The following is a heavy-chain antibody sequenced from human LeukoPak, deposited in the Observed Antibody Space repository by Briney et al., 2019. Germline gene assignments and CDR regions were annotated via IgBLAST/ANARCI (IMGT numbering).Heavy chain of an antibody. Sequence: SETLSLTCTVSGGSISSYYWSWIRQPAGKGLEWSGRIYTSGSTNYNPSLKSRVTMSVDTSKNQFSLKLSSVTAADTAVYYCARVRGGYYYDSSGEYFDYWGQGTLVTVSS. CDR3: ARVRGGYYYDSSGEYFDY. CDR2: IYTSGST. CDR1: GGSISSYY. D-gene: IGHD3-22*01. J-gene: IGHJ4*02. V-gene: IGHV4-4*07.